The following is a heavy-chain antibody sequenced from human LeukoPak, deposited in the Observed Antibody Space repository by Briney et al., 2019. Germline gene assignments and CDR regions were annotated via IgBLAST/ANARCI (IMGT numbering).Heavy chain of an antibody. D-gene: IGHD5-12*01. J-gene: IGHJ6*02. Sequence: ASVKVSCKASGYTFTSYGISWVRQAPGQGLEWMGWISAYNGNTNYAQMLQGRVTMTTDTSTSTAYMELRSLRSDDTAVYYCARDLPIDSGYDSDYYYGMDVWGQGTTVTVSS. CDR3: ARDLPIDSGYDSDYYYGMDV. CDR2: ISAYNGNT. V-gene: IGHV1-18*01. CDR1: GYTFTSYG.